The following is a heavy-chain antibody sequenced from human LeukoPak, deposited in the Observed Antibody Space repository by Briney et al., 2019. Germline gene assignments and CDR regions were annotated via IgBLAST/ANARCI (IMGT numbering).Heavy chain of an antibody. CDR1: GFTFSSYS. CDR3: ARETWISSHYGMDV. V-gene: IGHV3-48*04. CDR2: ISSSSSTI. D-gene: IGHD6-6*01. Sequence: GGSLRLSCAASGFTFSSYSMNWVRQAPGKGQEWVSYISSSSSTIYYADSVKGRFTISRDNAKNSLYLQMNSLRAEDTAVYYCARETWISSHYGMDVWGQGTTVTVSS. J-gene: IGHJ6*02.